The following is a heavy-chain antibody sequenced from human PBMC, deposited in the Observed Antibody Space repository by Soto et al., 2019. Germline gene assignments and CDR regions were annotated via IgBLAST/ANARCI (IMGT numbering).Heavy chain of an antibody. D-gene: IGHD3-16*01. V-gene: IGHV4-39*01. CDR2: IYYSGYT. Sequence: SETLSLTCAVSGCSISSSSYYWGWIRQPPGKGLEWIGSIYYSGYTYYNPSLKSRVTISVDTSKNQFSLKLSSVTAADTAVYYCARHNGPLYVGYYYDMDVWGQGTTVT. J-gene: IGHJ6*02. CDR1: GCSISSSSYY. CDR3: ARHNGPLYVGYYYDMDV.